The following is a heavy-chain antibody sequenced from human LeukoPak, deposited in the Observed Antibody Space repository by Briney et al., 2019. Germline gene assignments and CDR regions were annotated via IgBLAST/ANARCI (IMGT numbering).Heavy chain of an antibody. J-gene: IGHJ4*02. CDR1: GYTFTDYY. Sequence: ASVKVSCKASGYTFTDYYIHWVRQAPGQGLEWMGWINPNNAGTNYAQKFQGRVTMTRDTSISTAYMELSRLGSDDTAVYHCARGYFLVGLDYWGQGTLVTVSS. CDR3: ARGYFLVGLDY. CDR2: INPNNAGT. V-gene: IGHV1-2*02. D-gene: IGHD2-15*01.